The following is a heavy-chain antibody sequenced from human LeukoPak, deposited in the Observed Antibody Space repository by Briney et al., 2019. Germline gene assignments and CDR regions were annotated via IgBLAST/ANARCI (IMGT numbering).Heavy chain of an antibody. CDR2: ISGSGDST. CDR1: GFTFSSYA. J-gene: IGHJ4*02. D-gene: IGHD2-15*01. Sequence: GGSXRLSCAASGFTFSSYAMSWVRQXPGKGLEWVSVISGSGDSTYYADSAKGRFTISRDDSKNTLFLQMNSLRAEDTAVYYCAKLGSGSCYSQLDYWGQGTLVTVSS. V-gene: IGHV3-23*01. CDR3: AKLGSGSCYSQLDY.